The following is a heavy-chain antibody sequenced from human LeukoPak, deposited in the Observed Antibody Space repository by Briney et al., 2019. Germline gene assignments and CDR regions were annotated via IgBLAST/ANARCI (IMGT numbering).Heavy chain of an antibody. CDR3: ARYYYDSSGSSFFFDY. J-gene: IGHJ4*02. CDR1: GYSISGGYY. D-gene: IGHD3-22*01. CDR2: IYYSGST. Sequence: SETLSLTCTFSGYSISGGYYWGWIRQPPGKGLEWIASIYYSGSTYFNPSLRSRVAISVDTSKNQFSLRLTSVTAADTAVYYCARYYYDSSGSSFFFDYWGRGALVTVSS. V-gene: IGHV4-38-2*02.